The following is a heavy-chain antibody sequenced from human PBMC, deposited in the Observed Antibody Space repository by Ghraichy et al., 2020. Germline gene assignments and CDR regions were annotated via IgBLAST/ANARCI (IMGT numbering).Heavy chain of an antibody. J-gene: IGHJ4*02. Sequence: GGSLRLSCAVSGFTFSNAWMSWVRQAPGKGLEWVGRIKSKTDGGTKDYAVPVRGRFTISRDDSKNTVYLQTNSLKTEDTAVYYCTTTYYGLQNSDPTADYWGQGTLVTVSS. CDR2: IKSKTDGGTK. CDR3: TTTYYGLQNSDPTADY. V-gene: IGHV3-15*01. D-gene: IGHD3-16*01. CDR1: GFTFSNAW.